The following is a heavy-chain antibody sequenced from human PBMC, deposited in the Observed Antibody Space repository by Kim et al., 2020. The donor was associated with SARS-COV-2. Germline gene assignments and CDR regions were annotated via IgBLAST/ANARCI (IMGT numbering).Heavy chain of an antibody. D-gene: IGHD5-18*01. CDR3: ARGGYSYGRKFDY. CDR1: GGTFSSYA. CDR2: IIPIFGTA. J-gene: IGHJ4*02. V-gene: IGHV1-69*13. Sequence: SVKVSCKASGGTFSSYAISWVRQAPGQGLEWMGGIIPIFGTANYAQKFQGRVTITADESTSTAYMELSSLRSEDTAVYYCARGGYSYGRKFDYWGQGTLVTVSS.